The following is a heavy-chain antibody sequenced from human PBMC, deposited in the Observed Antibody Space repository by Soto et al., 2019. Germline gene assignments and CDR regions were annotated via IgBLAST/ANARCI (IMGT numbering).Heavy chain of an antibody. V-gene: IGHV3-30*18. CDR2: ISYDGSNK. J-gene: IGHJ4*02. CDR3: AKGSLVGLELLN. D-gene: IGHD1-7*01. Sequence: GGSLRLSCAASGFTFSSYGMHWVRQAPGKGLEWVAVISYDGSNKYYADSVKGRFTISRDNSKNTLYLQMNSLRAEDTAVYYCAKGSLVGLELLNWGQGTLVTVSS. CDR1: GFTFSSYG.